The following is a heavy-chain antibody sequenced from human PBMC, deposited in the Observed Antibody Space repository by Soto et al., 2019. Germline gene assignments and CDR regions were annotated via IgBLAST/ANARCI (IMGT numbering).Heavy chain of an antibody. Sequence: SETLSLTCSVSGDSISGYYWNWIRQPAGKGLEWIGRIYISGSTNYNPSLKSRVTMSLDTSKNQLSLKLNSVTAADTAVYYCARAPSSGWFYFDYWGQGALVTVSS. CDR2: IYISGST. J-gene: IGHJ4*02. V-gene: IGHV4-4*07. CDR1: GDSISGYY. CDR3: ARAPSSGWFYFDY. D-gene: IGHD6-19*01.